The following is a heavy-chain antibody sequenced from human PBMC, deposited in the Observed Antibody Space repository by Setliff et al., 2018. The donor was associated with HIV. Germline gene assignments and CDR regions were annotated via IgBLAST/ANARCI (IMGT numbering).Heavy chain of an antibody. CDR3: ARDHMSVGAWVGATSRGLFQH. Sequence: SVKVSCKASGYTFITYYMHWVRQAPGQGLEWMGIINPSGGSTNYAQKFQGRVTMTRDTSTSTVYMELSSLRSEDTAVYYCARDHMSVGAWVGATSRGLFQHWGQGTLVTV. V-gene: IGHV1-46*01. CDR1: GYTFITYY. D-gene: IGHD1-26*01. CDR2: INPSGGST. J-gene: IGHJ1*01.